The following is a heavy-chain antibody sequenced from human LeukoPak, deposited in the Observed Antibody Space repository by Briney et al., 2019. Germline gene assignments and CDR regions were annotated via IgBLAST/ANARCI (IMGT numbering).Heavy chain of an antibody. CDR1: GGSFSCYY. V-gene: IGHV4-34*01. D-gene: IGHD3-22*01. J-gene: IGHJ3*02. CDR2: INHSGST. Sequence: SETLSLTCAVYGGSFSCYYWRWIRQPPGKGLEWIGEINHSGSTNYPPPHKSRVTISVDTSKNQFSVKLSSVTAADTAVYYCARGGLSGDSSGYYYYLNIHPFGAFDIWGQGTMVSVSS. CDR3: ARGGLSGDSSGYYYYLNIHPFGAFDI.